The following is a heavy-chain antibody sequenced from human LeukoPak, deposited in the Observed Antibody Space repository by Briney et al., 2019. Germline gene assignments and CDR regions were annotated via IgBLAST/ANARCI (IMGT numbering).Heavy chain of an antibody. CDR2: IYSGGDT. CDR3: ARDRDNYYGSGSYFDY. J-gene: IGHJ4*02. Sequence: GGSLRLSCAASGFTVSGNYMSWVRQAPGKGLEWVSVIYSGGDTYSADSVKGRFTISRDNAKNSMYLQMNSLRVEDTAMYYCARDRDNYYGSGSYFDYWGRGTLVTVSS. V-gene: IGHV3-53*01. D-gene: IGHD3-10*01. CDR1: GFTVSGNY.